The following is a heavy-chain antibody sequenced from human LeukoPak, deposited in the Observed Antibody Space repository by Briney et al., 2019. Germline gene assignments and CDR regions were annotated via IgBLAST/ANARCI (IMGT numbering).Heavy chain of an antibody. D-gene: IGHD3-16*02. CDR2: INAGNGNT. Sequence: ASVKVSCKASGYTFTSYAMHWVRQAPGQRLEWMGWINAGNGNTKYSQKFQGRVTITRDTSASTAYMELSSLRAEDTAVYYCARVLVARVSGSYPTWNYVDYWGQGTLVTVSS. CDR1: GYTFTSYA. CDR3: ARVLVARVSGSYPTWNYVDY. V-gene: IGHV1-3*01. J-gene: IGHJ4*02.